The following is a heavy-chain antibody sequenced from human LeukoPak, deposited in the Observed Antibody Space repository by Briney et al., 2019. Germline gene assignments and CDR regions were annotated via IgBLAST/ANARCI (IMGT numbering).Heavy chain of an antibody. CDR3: ARDVVAAAGTFFLPLDY. Sequence: ASVKVSCEASGGTFSSYAISWVRQAPGQGLEWMGRIIPILGIANYAQKFQGRVTITADKSTSTAYMELSSLRSEDTAVYYCARDVVAAAGTFFLPLDYWGQGTLVTVSS. V-gene: IGHV1-69*04. J-gene: IGHJ4*02. CDR1: GGTFSSYA. CDR2: IIPILGIA. D-gene: IGHD6-13*01.